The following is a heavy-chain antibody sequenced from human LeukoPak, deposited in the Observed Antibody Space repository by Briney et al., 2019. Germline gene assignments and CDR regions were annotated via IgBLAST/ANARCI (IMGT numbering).Heavy chain of an antibody. CDR3: ARLPDSTVTTSYFDY. CDR2: ISYDGSNK. Sequence: GGSLRLSCAASGFTFSSYAMHWVRQAPGKGLEWVAVISYDGSNKYYADSVKGRFTISRDNSKNTPYLQMNSLRAEDTAVYYCARLPDSTVTTSYFDYWGQGTLVTVSS. V-gene: IGHV3-30*01. CDR1: GFTFSSYA. J-gene: IGHJ4*02. D-gene: IGHD4-11*01.